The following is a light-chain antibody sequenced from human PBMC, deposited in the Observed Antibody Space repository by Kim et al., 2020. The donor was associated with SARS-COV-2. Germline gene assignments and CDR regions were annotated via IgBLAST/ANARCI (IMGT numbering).Light chain of an antibody. CDR3: SSYAGSNNVV. Sequence: GQAVTSSCTVTGREDGSYNYVSCYQQHPGKAPKLMIYEVSKRPSGVPDRFSGSKSGNTASLTISGLQAEDEADYYCSSYAGSNNVVFGGGTQLTVL. J-gene: IGLJ2*01. CDR2: EVS. V-gene: IGLV2-8*01. CDR1: GREDGSYNY.